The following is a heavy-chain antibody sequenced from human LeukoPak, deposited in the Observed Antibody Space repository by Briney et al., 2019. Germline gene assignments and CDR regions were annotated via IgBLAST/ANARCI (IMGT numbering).Heavy chain of an antibody. CDR1: GGTFSSYA. Sequence: SVKVSCKASGGTFSSYAISWVRQAPGQGLEWMGGIIPIFGTANYAQKFQGRVTITADESTSTAYMELSSLRSEDTAVYYCARGDVDIVAMGNWFDPWGQGTLVTVSS. V-gene: IGHV1-69*13. D-gene: IGHD5-12*01. J-gene: IGHJ5*02. CDR2: IIPIFGTA. CDR3: ARGDVDIVAMGNWFDP.